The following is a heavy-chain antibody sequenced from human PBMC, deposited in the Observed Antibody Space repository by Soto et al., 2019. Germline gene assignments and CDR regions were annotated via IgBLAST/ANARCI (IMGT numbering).Heavy chain of an antibody. J-gene: IGHJ4*02. CDR1: GGTFSSYA. V-gene: IGHV1-69*06. CDR2: IIPIFGTA. Sequence: ASVKVSCKASGGTFSSYAISWVRQAPGQGLEWMGGIIPIFGTANYAQKFQGRVTITADKSTSTAYMELSSLRSEDTTVYYCASLVVAAIRGRDYWGQGTLVTVSS. CDR3: ASLVVAAIRGRDY. D-gene: IGHD2-15*01.